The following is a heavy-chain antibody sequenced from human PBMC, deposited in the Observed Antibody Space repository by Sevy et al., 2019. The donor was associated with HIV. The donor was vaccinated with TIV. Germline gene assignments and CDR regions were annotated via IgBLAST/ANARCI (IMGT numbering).Heavy chain of an antibody. J-gene: IGHJ6*02. CDR3: ARDCSSTTCLWGLDV. CDR1: GFIFSNYW. Sequence: GGSLRLSCAASGFIFSNYWMTWVSQAPGKGLESVANIKRDGSERYYVASVKGRFTISRDNTKNSLYLQMNSLRADDTAVYYCARDCSSTTCLWGLDVWGQGTTVTVSS. D-gene: IGHD2-2*01. V-gene: IGHV3-7*03. CDR2: IKRDGSER.